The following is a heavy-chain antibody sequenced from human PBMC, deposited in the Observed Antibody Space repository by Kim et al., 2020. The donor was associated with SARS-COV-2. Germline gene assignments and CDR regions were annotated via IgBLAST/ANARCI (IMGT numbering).Heavy chain of an antibody. CDR3: AILRPGAAAGTGFDP. D-gene: IGHD6-13*01. J-gene: IGHJ5*02. Sequence: QKFQGRVTMTEDTSTDTAYMELSSLRSEDTAVYYCAILRPGAAAGTGFDPWGQGTLVTVSS. V-gene: IGHV1-24*01.